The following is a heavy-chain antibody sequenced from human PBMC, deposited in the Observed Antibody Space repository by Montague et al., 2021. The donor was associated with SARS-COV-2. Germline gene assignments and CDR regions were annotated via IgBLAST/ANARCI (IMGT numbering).Heavy chain of an antibody. D-gene: IGHD4-23*01. Sequence: SETLSLTCAVYGGSFSGYYWTCIRQSPGKGLEWIAEINHSGTTNYNFNPSLRSRVTISVATSKSQFSLKLSSVTAADTGVYYCARWDPQTLTLIGLRGKSASDYWGQGTLVTVSS. J-gene: IGHJ4*02. CDR1: GGSFSGYY. CDR2: INHSGTT. CDR3: ARWDPQTLTLIGLRGKSASDY. V-gene: IGHV4-34*01.